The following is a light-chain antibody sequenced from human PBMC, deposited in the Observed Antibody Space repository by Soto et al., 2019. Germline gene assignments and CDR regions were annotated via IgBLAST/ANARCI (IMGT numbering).Light chain of an antibody. CDR1: QNVDSNY. CDR3: QQCNIWPPVT. Sequence: EIVLTQSPGTLSLSPGERATLSFSASQNVDSNYLAWYQQKPGQAPRIIIFGASGRATGIPARFSGSGSGTDFTLTISSLEPEDFAVYYCQQCNIWPPVTFGQGTRLEI. CDR2: GAS. V-gene: IGKV3D-20*02. J-gene: IGKJ5*01.